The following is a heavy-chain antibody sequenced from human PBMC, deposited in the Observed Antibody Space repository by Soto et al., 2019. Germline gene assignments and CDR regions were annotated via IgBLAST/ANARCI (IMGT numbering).Heavy chain of an antibody. J-gene: IGHJ4*02. V-gene: IGHV4-31*02. CDR2: IYYSGST. CDR3: ARVYNWNYSL. CDR1: GCSISSGGYY. Sequence: TLSHTWTVSGCSISSGGYYWSWIRQHPGKGLEWIGYIYYSGSTYYNPSLKSRVTISVDTSKNQFSLKLSSVTAADTAVYYCARVYNWNYSLWGQGTLVTVSS. D-gene: IGHD1-7*01.